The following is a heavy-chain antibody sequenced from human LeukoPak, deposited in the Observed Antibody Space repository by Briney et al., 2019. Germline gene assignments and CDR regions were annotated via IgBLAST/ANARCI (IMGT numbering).Heavy chain of an antibody. CDR1: GVSISSGGYY. V-gene: IGHV4-31*03. J-gene: IGHJ3*02. Sequence: SQTLSLTCTVSGVSISSGGYYWSWIRQHPGKGLEWIGYIYYSGSTYYNPSLKSRVTISVDTSKNQFSLKLSSVTAADTAVYYCARDTYQLLGSDDAFDIWGQGTMVTVSS. CDR2: IYYSGST. CDR3: ARDTYQLLGSDDAFDI. D-gene: IGHD2-2*01.